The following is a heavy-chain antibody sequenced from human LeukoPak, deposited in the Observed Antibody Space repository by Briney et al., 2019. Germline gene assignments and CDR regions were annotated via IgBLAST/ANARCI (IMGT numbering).Heavy chain of an antibody. J-gene: IGHJ4*02. CDR3: ARLLRNIAAAVYYFDY. CDR1: GYSFTSYW. D-gene: IGHD6-13*01. V-gene: IGHV5-51*01. Sequence: HGESLKISCKGSGYSFTSYWIGWVRQMPGKGLEWMGIIYPGDSDTRYSPSFQGQVTISADKSISTAYLQWSSLKASDTATYYCARLLRNIAAAVYYFDYWGQGTLVTVSS. CDR2: IYPGDSDT.